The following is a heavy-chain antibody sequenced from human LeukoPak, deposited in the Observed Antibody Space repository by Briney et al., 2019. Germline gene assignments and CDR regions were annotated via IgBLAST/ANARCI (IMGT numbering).Heavy chain of an antibody. CDR2: ISYDGSNK. J-gene: IGHJ4*02. V-gene: IGHV3-30*18. Sequence: GRSLRLSCAASGFTFSSYGMHWVRQAPGKGLEWVAVISYDGSNKYYADSVKGRFTISRDNSKNTLYLQMNSLRAEDTAVYYCAKSPFDYWGQGTLVTVSS. CDR1: GFTFSSYG. CDR3: AKSPFDY.